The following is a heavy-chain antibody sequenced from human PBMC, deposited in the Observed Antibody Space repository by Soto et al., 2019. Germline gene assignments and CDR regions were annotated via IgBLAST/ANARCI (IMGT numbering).Heavy chain of an antibody. Sequence: ASVKVSCKASGGTFSSYAISWVRQAPGQGLEWMGGIIPIFGTANYAQKFQGRVTITADESTSTAYMELSSLRSEDTAVYYCARDQYSSGWYPPDRPYCYYGMDVWGQGTTVTVSS. CDR3: ARDQYSSGWYPPDRPYCYYGMDV. CDR1: GGTFSSYA. V-gene: IGHV1-69*13. D-gene: IGHD6-19*01. CDR2: IIPIFGTA. J-gene: IGHJ6*02.